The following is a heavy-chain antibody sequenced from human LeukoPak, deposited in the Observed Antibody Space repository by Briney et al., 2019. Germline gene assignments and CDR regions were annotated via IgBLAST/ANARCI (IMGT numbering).Heavy chain of an antibody. D-gene: IGHD3-10*01. CDR1: GYTFTGYD. Sequence: ASVKVSCKAFGYTFTGYDMHWVRQAPGQGLEWMGWINPNSGGTNYAQKFQGRVTMTRDTSISTAYLELSRLRSDDTAVYYCARGGFRVVRGVTAYNWFHPWGQGPLVPVSS. J-gene: IGHJ5*02. CDR3: ARGGFRVVRGVTAYNWFHP. V-gene: IGHV1-2*02. CDR2: INPNSGGT.